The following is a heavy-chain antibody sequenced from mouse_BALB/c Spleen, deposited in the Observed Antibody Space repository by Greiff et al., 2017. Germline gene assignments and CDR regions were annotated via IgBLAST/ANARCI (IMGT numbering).Heavy chain of an antibody. CDR2: IWAGGST. D-gene: IGHD2-4*01. V-gene: IGHV2-9*02. CDR3: ARDQAGSTMITTAYYYAMDY. J-gene: IGHJ4*01. Sequence: QGQLKESGPGLVAPSQSLSITCTVSGFSLTSYGVHWVRQPPGKGLEWLGVIWAGGSTNYNSALMSRLSISKDNSKSQVFLKMNSLQTDDTAMYYCARDQAGSTMITTAYYYAMDYWGQGTSVTVSS. CDR1: GFSLTSYG.